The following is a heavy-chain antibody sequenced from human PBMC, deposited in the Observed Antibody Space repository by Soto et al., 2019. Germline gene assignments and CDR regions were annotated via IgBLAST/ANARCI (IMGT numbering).Heavy chain of an antibody. CDR2: IYYIVST. CDR1: GCSISSGGYY. CDR3: ARSVFP. J-gene: IGHJ5*02. V-gene: IGHV4-31*03. Sequence: VQLQESGPGLVKPSQTLSLTCTVSGCSISSGGYYWNWIRQHPGKGLEWIGYIYYIVSTYYNPSLKSRVTISLDTSKNQFSLKLSSVTAEDTAVYYCARSVFPWGQGTLGTVSS.